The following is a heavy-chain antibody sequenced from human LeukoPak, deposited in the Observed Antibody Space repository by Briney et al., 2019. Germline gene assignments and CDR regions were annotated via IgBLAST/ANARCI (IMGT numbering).Heavy chain of an antibody. CDR1: GYRFTSYW. Sequence: GESLKISCKGSGYRFTSYWIGWVRQMPGKGLEWMGIIYPGDSDTRLSPSFQGQVTISADKSISTAYLQWSSLKASDTAMYYCARRRGVYYDFWSGPLSRERPSSDAFDIWGQGTMVTVSS. D-gene: IGHD3-3*01. V-gene: IGHV5-51*01. J-gene: IGHJ3*02. CDR2: IYPGDSDT. CDR3: ARRRGVYYDFWSGPLSRERPSSDAFDI.